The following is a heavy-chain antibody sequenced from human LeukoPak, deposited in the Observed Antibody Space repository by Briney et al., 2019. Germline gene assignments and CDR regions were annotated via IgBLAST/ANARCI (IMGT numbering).Heavy chain of an antibody. CDR3: AREAVARNYYYYYGMDV. CDR2: ISSSGSTI. Sequence: GGSLRLSCAASGFTFNNYAMNWVRQAPGKGLEWVSYISSSGSTIYYADSVKGRFTISRDNAKNSLYLQMNSLRAEDTAVYYCAREAVARNYYYYYGMDVWGKGTTVTVSS. J-gene: IGHJ6*04. CDR1: GFTFNNYA. V-gene: IGHV3-48*03. D-gene: IGHD6-19*01.